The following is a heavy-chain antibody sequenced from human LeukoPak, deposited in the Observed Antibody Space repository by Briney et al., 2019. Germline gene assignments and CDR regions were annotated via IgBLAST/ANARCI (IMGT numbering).Heavy chain of an antibody. D-gene: IGHD3-16*01. Sequence: GGSLRLSCAASGFTFSNYAMHWVRQAPGKGLEWVAVISHDGNTKYYADSVKGRFTISRDNSKDTLYLQMNSLRAEDTAVYYCAREVKMITFGGVIDYWGQGTLVTVSS. CDR2: ISHDGNTK. CDR3: AREVKMITFGGVIDY. CDR1: GFTFSNYA. J-gene: IGHJ4*02. V-gene: IGHV3-30*04.